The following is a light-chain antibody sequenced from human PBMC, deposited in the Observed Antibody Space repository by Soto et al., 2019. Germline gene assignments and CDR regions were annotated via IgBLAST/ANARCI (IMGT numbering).Light chain of an antibody. CDR2: VAS. J-gene: IGKJ2*01. CDR3: HQSYSTPRT. V-gene: IGKV1-39*01. CDR1: QSISSS. Sequence: DIQMTHTPSSLSESLGDRVTITCRASQSISSSLNWYTQKPGKAPKLLIYVASSLQSGVPSKFSGSGSGTDFTLPISRLQPEDFAPYYCHQSYSTPRTFGRGTKLEIK.